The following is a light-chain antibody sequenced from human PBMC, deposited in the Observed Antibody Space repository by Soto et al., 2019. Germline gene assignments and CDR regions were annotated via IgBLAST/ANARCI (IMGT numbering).Light chain of an antibody. CDR1: QSVSSN. J-gene: IGKJ3*01. Sequence: EIVMTQSPATLSVSPGERATLSCGASQSVSSNLAWYQQKPGQAPRLLIYAASTRATGIPARFSGSGSGTEFTLTISSLQSEDFAVYYCQQYNKWPPRFGPGTKVDIK. V-gene: IGKV3D-15*01. CDR2: AAS. CDR3: QQYNKWPPR.